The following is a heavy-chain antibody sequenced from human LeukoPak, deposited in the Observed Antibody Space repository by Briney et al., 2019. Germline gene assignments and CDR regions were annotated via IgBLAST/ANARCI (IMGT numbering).Heavy chain of an antibody. CDR2: INPNSGGT. Sequence: ASVKVSCKASGYTFTGYYMHWVRQAPGQGLEWMGWINPNSGGTNHAQKFQGRVTMTRDTSISTAYMELSRLRSDDTAVYYCVAVPAAIPDYFDYWGQGTLVTVSS. CDR1: GYTFTGYY. CDR3: VAVPAAIPDYFDY. D-gene: IGHD2-2*02. V-gene: IGHV1-2*02. J-gene: IGHJ4*02.